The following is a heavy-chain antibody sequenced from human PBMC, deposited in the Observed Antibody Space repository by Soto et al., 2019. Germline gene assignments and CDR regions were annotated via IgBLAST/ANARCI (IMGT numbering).Heavy chain of an antibody. J-gene: IGHJ6*02. Sequence: GASVKVSCKASGYTFTSYYMHWVRQAPGQGLEWMGIINPSGGSTSYAQKFQGRVTMTRDTSTSTVYMELSSLRSEDTAVYYCARVEWELLGGYYGMDVWGQGTTVTVSS. V-gene: IGHV1-46*01. D-gene: IGHD1-26*01. CDR3: ARVEWELLGGYYGMDV. CDR1: GYTFTSYY. CDR2: INPSGGST.